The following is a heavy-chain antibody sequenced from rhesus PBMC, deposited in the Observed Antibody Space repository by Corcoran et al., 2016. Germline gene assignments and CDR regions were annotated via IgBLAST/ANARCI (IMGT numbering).Heavy chain of an antibody. Sequence: QVQLQESGPGLVKPSETLSLTCAVSGYSISSGYHWGWFRQPPGKGLEYIGYINGSVGSPSTNPTLKSRVTISKDTTKNQFSLNLNSVTAADTAIYYWARQVDSSADYWGQGVLVTVSS. J-gene: IGHJ4*01. V-gene: IGHV4-99*01. CDR2: INGSVGSP. CDR3: ARQVDSSADY. CDR1: GYSISSGYH. D-gene: IGHD6-31*01.